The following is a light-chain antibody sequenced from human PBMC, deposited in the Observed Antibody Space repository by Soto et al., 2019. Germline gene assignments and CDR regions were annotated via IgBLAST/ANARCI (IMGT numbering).Light chain of an antibody. J-gene: IGLJ2*01. Sequence: QPVLTQPASVSGSPGQSITISCTGASSDGNYVSWYQQHPGKAPKLIISEVTSRPSGISYRFSGSKSDYTASLTISGLQAEDEADYYCSSSTAATTRDVVFGGGTKLTVL. CDR2: EVT. CDR3: SSSTAATTRDVV. CDR1: SSDGNY. V-gene: IGLV2-14*01.